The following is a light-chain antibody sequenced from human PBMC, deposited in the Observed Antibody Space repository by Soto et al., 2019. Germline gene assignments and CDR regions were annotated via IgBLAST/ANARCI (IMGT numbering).Light chain of an antibody. CDR2: DAS. CDR3: QQRSNRPLT. V-gene: IGKV3-11*01. CDR1: QSISSY. J-gene: IGKJ5*01. Sequence: EIVLTQSPATLSLSPGERATLSCRASQSISSYLAWYQQKPGQAPRLLIYDASNRATGIPARFSGSGSGTDFTLTISSLDPEDFAVYYCQQRSNRPLTFGQGTRLEI.